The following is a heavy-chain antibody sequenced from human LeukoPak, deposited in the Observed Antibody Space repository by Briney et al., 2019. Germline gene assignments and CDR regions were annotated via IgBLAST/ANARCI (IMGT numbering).Heavy chain of an antibody. D-gene: IGHD1-26*01. CDR2: MYYSGST. V-gene: IGHV4-39*01. CDR1: GDSISSSSDY. J-gene: IGHJ5*02. Sequence: SETLSLTCTVSGDSISSSSDYWAWIRQPPGKGLEWIGSMYYSGSTYYNPSLKSRVTISVDTSKNQFSLKLSSVTAADTAVYFCARFRGSGEDWYGPWGQGTLVTVSS. CDR3: ARFRGSGEDWYGP.